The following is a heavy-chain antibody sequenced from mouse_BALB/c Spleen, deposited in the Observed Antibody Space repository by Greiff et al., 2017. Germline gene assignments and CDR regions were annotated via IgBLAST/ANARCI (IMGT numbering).Heavy chain of an antibody. CDR2: INPGSGGT. J-gene: IGHJ3*01. Sequence: QVQLKQSGAELVRPGTSVKVSCKASGYAFTNYLIEWVKQRPGQGLEWIGVINPGSGGTNYNEKFKGKATLTADKSSSTAYMQLSSLTSDDSAVYFCATAYYIGGTWFAYWGQGTLVTVSA. CDR1: GYAFTNYL. D-gene: IGHD2-12*01. CDR3: ATAYYIGGTWFAY. V-gene: IGHV1-54*01.